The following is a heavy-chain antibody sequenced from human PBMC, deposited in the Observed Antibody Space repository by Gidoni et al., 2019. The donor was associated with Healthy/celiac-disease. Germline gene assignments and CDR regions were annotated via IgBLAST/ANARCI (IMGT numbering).Heavy chain of an antibody. CDR1: GGSFSGYY. V-gene: IGHV4-34*01. J-gene: IGHJ4*02. CDR3: ARTPNAAQWELPGVFDY. D-gene: IGHD1-26*01. Sequence: QVQLQQWGAGLLKPSETLSLTCDVYGGSFSGYYWSWIRQPPGKGLEWIGEINHSGSTNYNPSLKSRVTISVDTSKNQFSLKLSSVTAADTAVYYCARTPNAAQWELPGVFDYWGQGTLVTVSS. CDR2: INHSGST.